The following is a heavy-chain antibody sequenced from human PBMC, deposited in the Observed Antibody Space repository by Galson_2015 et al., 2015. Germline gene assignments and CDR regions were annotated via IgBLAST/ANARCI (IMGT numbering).Heavy chain of an antibody. CDR1: GFTFSSYE. Sequence: SLRLSCAASGFTFSSYEMNWVRQAPGKGLEWVSYISSSGSTIYYADSVKGRFTISRDNAKNSLYLQMNSLRAEDTAVYYCARYPGDLLFDYWGQGTLVTVSS. CDR2: ISSSGSTI. J-gene: IGHJ4*02. CDR3: ARYPGDLLFDY. D-gene: IGHD4-17*01. V-gene: IGHV3-48*03.